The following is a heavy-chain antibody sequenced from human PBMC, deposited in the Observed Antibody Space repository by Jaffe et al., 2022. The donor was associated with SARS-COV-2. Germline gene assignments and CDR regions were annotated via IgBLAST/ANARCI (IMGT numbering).Heavy chain of an antibody. CDR1: GGSISSSSYY. CDR3: ARLGSGSYWGYHDAFDI. D-gene: IGHD1-26*01. Sequence: QLQLQESGPGLVKPSETLSLTCTVSGGSISSSSYYWGWIRQPPGKGLEWIGSIYYSGSTYYNPSLKSRVTISVDTSKNQFSLKLSSVTAADTAVYYCARLGSGSYWGYHDAFDIWGQGTMVTVSS. CDR2: IYYSGST. J-gene: IGHJ3*02. V-gene: IGHV4-39*01.